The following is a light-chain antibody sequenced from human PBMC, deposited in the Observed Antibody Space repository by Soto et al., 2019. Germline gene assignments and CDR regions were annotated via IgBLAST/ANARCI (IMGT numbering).Light chain of an antibody. CDR2: DTS. J-gene: IGKJ1*01. V-gene: IGKV3-15*01. Sequence: EIVLTQSPATLSLSPVGRATLSCRASQSISDTLAWYQQKPGQTPRLLIYDTSTRATGIPARFSGSGSGTEFTLTISSLQSEDFAVYFCQQYNDRPPWTFGQGTKVDI. CDR1: QSISDT. CDR3: QQYNDRPPWT.